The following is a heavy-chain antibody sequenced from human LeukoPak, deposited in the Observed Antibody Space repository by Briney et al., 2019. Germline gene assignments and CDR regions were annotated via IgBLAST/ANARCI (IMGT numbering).Heavy chain of an antibody. Sequence: PSETLSLTCTVSGGSNSSYYWSWIRQPAGKGLEWIGRIYTSGSTNYNPSLKSRVTISVDTSKNQFPLKLSSVTAADTAVYYCARFPYYYGSGRESPTGPFDYWGQGTLVTVSS. J-gene: IGHJ4*02. D-gene: IGHD3-10*01. V-gene: IGHV4-4*07. CDR1: GGSNSSYY. CDR3: ARFPYYYGSGRESPTGPFDY. CDR2: IYTSGST.